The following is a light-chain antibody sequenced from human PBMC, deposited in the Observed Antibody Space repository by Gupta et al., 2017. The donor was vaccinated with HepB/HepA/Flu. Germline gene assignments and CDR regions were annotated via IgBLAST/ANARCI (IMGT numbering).Light chain of an antibody. J-gene: IGLJ2*01. V-gene: IGLV2-14*03. CDR3: SSFTTTSTVV. CDR1: SSDVGDYKNS. Sequence: SSLTQPASVSGSPGQSIAISCTGTSSDVGDYKNSVCWYQQHPGETPKLIIYDVSHRPSGVSDRFSGSKSGNTASLTISGLQAEDEADYYCSSFTTTSTVVFGGRTKLTVL. CDR2: DVS.